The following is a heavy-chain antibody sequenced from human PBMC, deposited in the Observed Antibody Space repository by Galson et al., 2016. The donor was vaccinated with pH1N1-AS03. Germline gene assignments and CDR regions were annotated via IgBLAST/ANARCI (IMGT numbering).Heavy chain of an antibody. V-gene: IGHV1-69*13. CDR3: SREVPSGPREVQGLQNYGMDV. CDR2: IIPMLGTA. J-gene: IGHJ6*02. Sequence: SVKVSCKASGGIFSNYAISWVQQAPGQGLEWMGGIIPMLGTANYAQKFQGRVTITADESTRTAYMELSSLTSEDTAVYYCSREVPSGPREVQGLQNYGMDVWGQGTTVTVSS. CDR1: GGIFSNYA.